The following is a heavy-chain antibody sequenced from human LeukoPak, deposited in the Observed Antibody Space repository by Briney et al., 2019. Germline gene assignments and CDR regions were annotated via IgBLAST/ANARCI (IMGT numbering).Heavy chain of an antibody. Sequence: SQTLSLTCTVSGGSISSCGYYWSWIRQHPGKGLEWIGYIYYSGSTYYNPSLKSRVTISVDTSKNQFSLKLSSVTAADTAVYYCARDVADTAMVRPYGMDVWGQGTTVTVSS. CDR2: IYYSGST. V-gene: IGHV4-31*03. CDR3: ARDVADTAMVRPYGMDV. CDR1: GGSISSCGYY. D-gene: IGHD5-18*01. J-gene: IGHJ6*02.